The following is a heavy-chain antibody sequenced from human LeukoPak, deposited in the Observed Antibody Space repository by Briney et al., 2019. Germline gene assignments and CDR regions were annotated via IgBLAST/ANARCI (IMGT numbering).Heavy chain of an antibody. CDR3: ANGWSPDY. Sequence: RSGGSLRLSCLTSGFTFSTNAMSWVRQAPGKGLEWISGISGSGASTYYADSVTGRFTISRDNSRNTLYLQMNSLRAEDTAVYHCANGWSPDYWGRGTLVTVSS. V-gene: IGHV3-23*01. CDR1: GFTFSTNA. D-gene: IGHD2-15*01. J-gene: IGHJ4*02. CDR2: ISGSGAST.